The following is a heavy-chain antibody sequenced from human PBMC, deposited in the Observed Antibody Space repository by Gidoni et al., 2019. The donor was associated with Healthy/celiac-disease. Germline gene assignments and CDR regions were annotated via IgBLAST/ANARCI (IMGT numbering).Heavy chain of an antibody. D-gene: IGHD6-6*01. CDR1: GFPFSSYG. CDR2: ISYDGSNK. CDR3: AKDPSRSSTSFDY. J-gene: IGHJ4*02. V-gene: IGHV3-30*18. Sequence: QVQLVESGGGVVQPGRSLRLSCAASGFPFSSYGMHWVRQAPGKGLEWVAVISYDGSNKYYADSVKGRFTISRDNSKNTLYLQMNSLRAEDTAVYYCAKDPSRSSTSFDYWGQGTLVTVSS.